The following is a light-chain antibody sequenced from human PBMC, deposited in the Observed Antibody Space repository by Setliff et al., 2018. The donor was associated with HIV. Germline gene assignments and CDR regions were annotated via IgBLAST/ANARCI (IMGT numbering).Light chain of an antibody. CDR2: EVR. CDR3: SSYASSSTYV. J-gene: IGLJ1*01. Sequence: QSVLTQPASVSGSPGQSITISCTGTSSDVGGYSHVSWYQQHPGKAPKLIIYEVRNRPSGVSNRFSGSKSGNTASLTISGLRAEDEADYYCSSYASSSTYVFGTGTKVTVL. CDR1: SSDVGGYSH. V-gene: IGLV2-14*01.